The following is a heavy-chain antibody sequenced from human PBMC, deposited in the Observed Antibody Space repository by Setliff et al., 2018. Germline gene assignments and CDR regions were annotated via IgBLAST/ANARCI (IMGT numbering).Heavy chain of an antibody. V-gene: IGHV3-23*01. CDR3: AKSSGSSSSTNLEY. D-gene: IGHD6-6*01. CDR2: ITDDGGTT. J-gene: IGHJ4*02. CDR1: GFTFFSYT. Sequence: QPGGSLRLSCTTSGFTFFSYTMNWVRQAPGKGLEWVSAITDDGGTTHYAGSVKGRFTIARDNSNSTLYLQMNSLRVEDTALYYCAKSSGSSSSTNLEYLGPGTLVNVSS.